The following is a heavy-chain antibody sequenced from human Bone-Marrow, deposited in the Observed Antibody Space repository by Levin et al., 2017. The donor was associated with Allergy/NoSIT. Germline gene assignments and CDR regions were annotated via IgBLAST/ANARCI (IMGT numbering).Heavy chain of an antibody. CDR3: IVGMDV. V-gene: IGHV3-30*03. D-gene: IGHD3-16*02. J-gene: IGHJ6*02. CDR1: GYSFRNYA. Sequence: GESLKISCVGSGYSFRNYAMHWVRQAPGKGLEWVALISKDASKKYYEESVKGRFTISRDNSKDTLYLQMSSLRVEDTAVYYCIVGMDVWGQGTTVIVSS. CDR2: ISKDASKK.